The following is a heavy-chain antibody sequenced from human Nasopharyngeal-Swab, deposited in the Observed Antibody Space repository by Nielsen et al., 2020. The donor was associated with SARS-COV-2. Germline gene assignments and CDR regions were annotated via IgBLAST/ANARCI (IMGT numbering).Heavy chain of an antibody. CDR2: IYHSGST. Sequence: SETLSLTCTVSGYSISSGYYWGWIRQPPGKGLEWIGSIYHSGSTYYNPSLKSRVTISVDTSKNQFSLKLSSVTAADTAVYYCARVSPVGATPLYYYYYYGMDVWGQGTTVTVSS. J-gene: IGHJ6*02. D-gene: IGHD1-26*01. CDR1: GYSISSGYY. CDR3: ARVSPVGATPLYYYYYYGMDV. V-gene: IGHV4-38-2*02.